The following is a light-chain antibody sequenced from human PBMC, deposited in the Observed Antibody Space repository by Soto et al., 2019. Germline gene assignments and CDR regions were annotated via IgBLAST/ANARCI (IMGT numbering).Light chain of an antibody. CDR1: SSDVGSYNL. Sequence: QSALTQPASVSGSPGQSITISCTGTSSDVGSYNLVSWYQQHPGKAPKLMIYEANKRPSGVYDRFSGSKSGNTASLTISGLQAEDEAEYYCSSYAGYSTSVVFGGGTKLTVL. V-gene: IGLV2-23*01. J-gene: IGLJ2*01. CDR3: SSYAGYSTSVV. CDR2: EAN.